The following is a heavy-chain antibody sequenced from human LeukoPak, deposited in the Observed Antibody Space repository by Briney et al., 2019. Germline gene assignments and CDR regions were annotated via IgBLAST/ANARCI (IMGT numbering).Heavy chain of an antibody. D-gene: IGHD3-10*01. J-gene: IGHJ5*02. Sequence: PGGSLRLSCAASGFTVSSNYMSWVRQAPGKGLEWVSVIYSGGSTYYADSVKGRFTISRDNSKNTLYLQMNSLRAEDTAVYYCARAHYYGSGSYYPDWFDPWGQGTLVTVSS. V-gene: IGHV3-53*01. CDR3: ARAHYYGSGSYYPDWFDP. CDR1: GFTVSSNY. CDR2: IYSGGST.